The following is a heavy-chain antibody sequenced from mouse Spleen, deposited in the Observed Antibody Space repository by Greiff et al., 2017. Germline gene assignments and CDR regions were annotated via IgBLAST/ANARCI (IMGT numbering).Heavy chain of an antibody. D-gene: IGHD2-5*01. CDR2: INPNNGGT. V-gene: IGHV1-18*01. Sequence: EVQLQQSGPELVKPGASVKIPCKASGYTFTDYNMDWVKQSHGKSLEWIGDINPNNGGTIYNQKFKGKATLTVDKSSSTAYMQFSSLTSEDSAIYYCARESNRYAMDYWGQGTSVTVSS. CDR3: ARESNRYAMDY. CDR1: GYTFTDYN. J-gene: IGHJ4*01.